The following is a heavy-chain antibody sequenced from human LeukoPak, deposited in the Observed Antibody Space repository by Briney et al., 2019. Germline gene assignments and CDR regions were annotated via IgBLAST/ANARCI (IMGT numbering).Heavy chain of an antibody. CDR1: GGSISSSNW. CDR3: ARKIGYYYYMDV. D-gene: IGHD6-13*01. V-gene: IGHV4-4*02. J-gene: IGHJ6*03. Sequence: PSGTLSLTCAVSGGSISSSNWWSWVRQPPGKGLEWIGEIYHSGSTNYNPSLQSRVTISVDTSKNQFSLRLSSVTAADTAVYYCARKIGYYYYMDVWGQGTTVIVSS. CDR2: IYHSGST.